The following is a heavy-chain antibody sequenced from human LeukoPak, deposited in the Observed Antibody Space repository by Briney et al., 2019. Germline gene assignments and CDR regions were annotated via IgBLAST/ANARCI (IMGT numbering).Heavy chain of an antibody. V-gene: IGHV3-23*01. CDR3: AKATAHYYYYGMDV. CDR1: GFTFSSYA. CDR2: ISGSGGST. J-gene: IGHJ6*02. Sequence: PGGFLRLSCAASGFTFSSYAMSWVRQAPGKGLEWVSAISGSGGSTYYADSVKGRFTISRDNSKNTLYLQMNSLRAEDTAVYYCAKATAHYYYYGMDVWGQGTTVTVSS.